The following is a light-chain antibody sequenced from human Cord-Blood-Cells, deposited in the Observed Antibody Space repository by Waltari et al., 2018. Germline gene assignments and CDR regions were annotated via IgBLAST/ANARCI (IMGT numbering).Light chain of an antibody. CDR3: SSYTSSSKV. CDR1: SSDVGGYNY. Sequence: QSALTQPASVSGSPGTSITISCTGTSSDVGGYNYVSWYQQHPGKAPKLMIYDVSNRPSGVSNRFSGSKSGNTASLTISGLQAEDEADYYCSSYTSSSKVFGGGTKLTVL. J-gene: IGLJ2*01. CDR2: DVS. V-gene: IGLV2-14*01.